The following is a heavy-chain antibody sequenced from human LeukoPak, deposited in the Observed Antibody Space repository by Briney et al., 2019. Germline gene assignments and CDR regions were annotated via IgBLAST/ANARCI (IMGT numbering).Heavy chain of an antibody. Sequence: SETPSLTCTASGGSISSGGYYWSWIRQHPGKGLEWIGYIHYSGSTYYNPSLKSRVTISVDTSKNQFSLKLSSVTAADTAVYYCARDRQSEAWFDPWGQGTLVTVSS. CDR1: GGSISSGGYY. V-gene: IGHV4-31*03. D-gene: IGHD6-6*01. CDR2: IHYSGST. CDR3: ARDRQSEAWFDP. J-gene: IGHJ5*02.